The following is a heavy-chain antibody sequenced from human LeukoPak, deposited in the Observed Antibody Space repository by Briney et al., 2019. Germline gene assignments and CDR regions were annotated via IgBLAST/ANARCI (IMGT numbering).Heavy chain of an antibody. CDR3: AREMRAIVVVTIDY. CDR1: GDSVSSNSAA. V-gene: IGHV6-1*01. J-gene: IGHJ4*02. CDR2: TYYRSKWYN. D-gene: IGHD3-22*01. Sequence: SQTLSLTCAISGDSVSSNSAAWNWIRQSPSRGLEWLGRTYYRSKWYNDYAVFVKSRITINPDTSKNQFSLKLSSVTAADTAVYYCAREMRAIVVVTIDYWGQGTLVTVSS.